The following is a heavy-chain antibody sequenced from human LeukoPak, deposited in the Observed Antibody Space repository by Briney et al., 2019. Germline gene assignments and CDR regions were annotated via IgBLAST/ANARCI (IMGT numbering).Heavy chain of an antibody. Sequence: GGSLRLSCAASGXTFSSHSMNWVRQTPGKGLVWVSRINIDGSNTGYADSVKGRFTVSRDNAKHTLYLQMNSLRADDTAVYYCATYRPEVGAEEFWGQGTLVTVSS. CDR3: ATYRPEVGAEEF. CDR2: INIDGSNT. D-gene: IGHD1-26*01. CDR1: GXTFSSHS. V-gene: IGHV3-74*01. J-gene: IGHJ4*02.